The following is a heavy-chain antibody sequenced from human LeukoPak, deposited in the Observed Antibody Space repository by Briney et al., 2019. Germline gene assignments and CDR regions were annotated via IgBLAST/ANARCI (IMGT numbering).Heavy chain of an antibody. CDR1: GGSFSGYY. Sequence: SETLSLTCAVYGGSFSGYYWSWLRQPPGKGLEWLGEINHSGSTNYNPSLKSRVTISVDTSKNQFSLKLSSVTAADTAVYYCAGAMGAAGSYYFDYWGQGTLVTVSS. V-gene: IGHV4-34*01. CDR2: INHSGST. CDR3: AGAMGAAGSYYFDY. D-gene: IGHD5-18*01. J-gene: IGHJ4*02.